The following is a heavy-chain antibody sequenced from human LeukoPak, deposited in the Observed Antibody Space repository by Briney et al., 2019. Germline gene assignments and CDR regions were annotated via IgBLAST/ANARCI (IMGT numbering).Heavy chain of an antibody. D-gene: IGHD2-2*01. CDR2: ISYDGSKK. CDR1: GFTFSSYA. Sequence: GGSLRLSCAASGFTFSSYAMHWVRQAPGNGLEWVAVISYDGSKKYSPDSVKGRFTISRDNSKNTLYLQMNSLRAEDTAVYYCARDDCSSTSCYGASYYYYGMDVWGQGTTVTVSS. J-gene: IGHJ6*02. V-gene: IGHV3-30-3*01. CDR3: ARDDCSSTSCYGASYYYYGMDV.